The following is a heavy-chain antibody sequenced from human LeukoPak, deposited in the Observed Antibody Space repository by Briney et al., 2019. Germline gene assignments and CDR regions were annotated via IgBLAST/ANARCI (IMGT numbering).Heavy chain of an antibody. CDR2: IYASGNT. Sequence: PSETLSLTCTVSGGSIRSSSYYWGWIRQAAGKGLEWIGRIYASGNTNYNPSLKSRVTMSVDTSKNQFSLRLTSVTAADTAVYYCARDAWFGELPHSYFFYYMDVWGIGTTVTVSS. D-gene: IGHD3-10*01. CDR3: ARDAWFGELPHSYFFYYMDV. J-gene: IGHJ6*03. V-gene: IGHV4-61*02. CDR1: GGSIRSSSYY.